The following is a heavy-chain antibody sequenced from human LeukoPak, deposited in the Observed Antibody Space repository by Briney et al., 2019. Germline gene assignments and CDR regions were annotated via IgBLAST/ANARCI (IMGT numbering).Heavy chain of an antibody. Sequence: PSETLSLTCTVSGGSISSYYWSWIRQPPGKGLEWIGYIYYSGSTNYNPSLKSRVTISVDTSKNQFSLKLSSVTAADTAVYYCARGFRTKSSDYWGQGTLVTVSS. CDR1: GGSISSYY. CDR3: ARGFRTKSSDY. V-gene: IGHV4-59*12. CDR2: IYYSGST. J-gene: IGHJ4*02. D-gene: IGHD2-2*01.